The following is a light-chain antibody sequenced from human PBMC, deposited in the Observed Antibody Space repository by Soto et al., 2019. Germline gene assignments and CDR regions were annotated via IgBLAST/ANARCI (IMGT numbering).Light chain of an antibody. V-gene: IGLV2-11*01. CDR2: DVS. CDR1: SSDVGGYNY. J-gene: IGLJ3*02. CDR3: CSHWV. Sequence: QSALTQPRSVSGSPGQSVTISCTGTSSDVGGYNYVSWYQQHPGKAPKLMIYDVSKRPSGVPDRFSGSKSGNTASLTISGLQAEDEADYYCCSHWVFGGGTQLTVL.